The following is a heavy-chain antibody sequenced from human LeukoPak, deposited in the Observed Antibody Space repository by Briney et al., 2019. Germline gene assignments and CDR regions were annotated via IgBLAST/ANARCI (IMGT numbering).Heavy chain of an antibody. D-gene: IGHD1-26*01. CDR3: AKVRKSPGSRDAFDM. CDR1: GFTLRIYA. Sequence: HPGGSLRLSCAASGFTLRIYAMGWVRQAPGKGLEWVSGISDSGGSIYYSDSVKGRFSISRESSRYMLYLQMDTLRPEDTAVYYCAKVRKSPGSRDAFDMWGQGTMVTVSS. J-gene: IGHJ3*02. V-gene: IGHV3-23*01. CDR2: ISDSGGSI.